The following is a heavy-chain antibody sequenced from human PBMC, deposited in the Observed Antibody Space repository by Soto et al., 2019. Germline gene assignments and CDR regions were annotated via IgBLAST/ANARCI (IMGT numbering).Heavy chain of an antibody. CDR2: IFHTGST. J-gene: IGHJ4*02. CDR1: GGSISGYY. CDR3: ARDLGDSSGYL. Sequence: SETLSLTCTVSGGSISGYYFSWIRQPPGKGLEWIGYIFHTGSTAYNPSFKSRVTISVDTSKNLFALKLSSVTAADTAVYFCARDLGDSSGYLWGQGTLVTVSS. D-gene: IGHD3-22*01. V-gene: IGHV4-59*01.